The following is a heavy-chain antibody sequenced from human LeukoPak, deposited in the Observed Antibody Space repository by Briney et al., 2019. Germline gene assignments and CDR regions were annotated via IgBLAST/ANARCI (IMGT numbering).Heavy chain of an antibody. Sequence: GGSLRLSXAASGFTFSSYAMHCARPAPGKGLEYVSDISSNGGSTYYANSVKGRFTISRDNSKNTLYLQMGSLRAEDMPVYYCARDLSLDYWGQGTLVTVSS. CDR3: ARDLSLDY. V-gene: IGHV3-64*01. J-gene: IGHJ4*02. D-gene: IGHD3-16*02. CDR2: ISSNGGST. CDR1: GFTFSSYA.